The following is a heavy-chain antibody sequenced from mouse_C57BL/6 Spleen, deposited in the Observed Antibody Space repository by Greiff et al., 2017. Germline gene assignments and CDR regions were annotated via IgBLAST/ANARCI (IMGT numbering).Heavy chain of an antibody. J-gene: IGHJ2*01. Sequence: VQLQQSGTVLARPGASVKMSCKTSGYTFTSYWMHWVKQRPGQGLEWIGAIYPGDSDTSYNQKFKGKAKLTAVTSASTAYMELSSLTNEDCAVYYCTRRTTVVASDYWGQGTTLTVSS. CDR3: TRRTTVVASDY. D-gene: IGHD1-1*01. V-gene: IGHV1-5*01. CDR2: IYPGDSDT. CDR1: GYTFTSYW.